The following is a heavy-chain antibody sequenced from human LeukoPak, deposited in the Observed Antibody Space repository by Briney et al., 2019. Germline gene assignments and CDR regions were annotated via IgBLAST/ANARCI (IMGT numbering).Heavy chain of an antibody. J-gene: IGHJ6*03. CDR2: INNSGTT. CDR1: GDSISSSDYY. V-gene: IGHV4-39*01. CDR3: KNGGGRLLWFGDYYMDV. Sequence: SETLSLTCTVSGDSISSSDYYWGWIRQPPGKGLEWIGIINNSGTTHYNSSLKSRVTISVDTSKNQFSLKLSSVTAADTAVYYCKNGGGRLLWFGDYYMDVWGKGTTVTVSS. D-gene: IGHD3-10*01.